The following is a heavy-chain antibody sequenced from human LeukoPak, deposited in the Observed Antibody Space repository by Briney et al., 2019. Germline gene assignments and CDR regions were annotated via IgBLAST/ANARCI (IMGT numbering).Heavy chain of an antibody. CDR3: ASPNYYDSWNGMDV. CDR2: IYYSGST. Sequence: SETLSLTCTVSGGSISSGGYYWSWIRQHPGKGLEWIGYIYYSGSTYYNPSLKSRVTISVDTSKNQFSLKLSSVTAADTAVYYCASPNYYDSWNGMDVWGQGTTVTVSS. D-gene: IGHD3-22*01. V-gene: IGHV4-31*03. CDR1: GGSISSGGYY. J-gene: IGHJ6*02.